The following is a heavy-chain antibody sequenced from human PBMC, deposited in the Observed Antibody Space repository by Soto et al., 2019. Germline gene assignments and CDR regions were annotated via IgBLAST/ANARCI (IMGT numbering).Heavy chain of an antibody. CDR2: ISYDGSNK. J-gene: IGHJ6*04. V-gene: IGHV3-30*03. CDR1: GFTFSSYG. CDR3: GFKAVAGDYYYGMDV. D-gene: IGHD6-19*01. Sequence: GGSLRLSCAAFGFTFSSYGMHWVRQAPGKGLEWVAVISYDGSNKYYADSVKGRFTISRDNSKNTLYLQMNSLKTEAPAVYYGGFKAVAGDYYYGMDVGAKGTTVTFSS.